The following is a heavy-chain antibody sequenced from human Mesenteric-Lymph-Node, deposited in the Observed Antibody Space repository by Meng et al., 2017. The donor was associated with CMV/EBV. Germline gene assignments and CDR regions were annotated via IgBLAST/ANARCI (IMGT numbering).Heavy chain of an antibody. V-gene: IGHV3-23*01. CDR1: GFTFSAYA. Sequence: GGSLRLSCAASGFTFSAYAMSWVRQAPGKGLEWVSAISGSGGSTYYADSVKGRFTISRDNSKNTLYLQMNSLRAEDTAVYYCAKGAEQWLVRWVDYWGQGTLVTVSS. D-gene: IGHD6-19*01. CDR2: ISGSGGST. CDR3: AKGAEQWLVRWVDY. J-gene: IGHJ4*02.